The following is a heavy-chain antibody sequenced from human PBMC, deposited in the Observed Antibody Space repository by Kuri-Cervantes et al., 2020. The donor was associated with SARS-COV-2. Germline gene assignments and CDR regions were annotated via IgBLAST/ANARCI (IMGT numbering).Heavy chain of an antibody. CDR3: AKAGRKLRYFDWLLTFDY. CDR2: IWYDGSNK. J-gene: IGHJ4*02. D-gene: IGHD3-9*01. V-gene: IGHV3-30*02. CDR1: GFTVSSNY. Sequence: GESLKISCAASGFTVSSNYMSWVRQAPGKGLEWVAVIWYDGSNKYYADSVKGRFTISRDNSKNTLYLQMNSLRAEDTAVYYCAKAGRKLRYFDWLLTFDYWGQGTLVTVSS.